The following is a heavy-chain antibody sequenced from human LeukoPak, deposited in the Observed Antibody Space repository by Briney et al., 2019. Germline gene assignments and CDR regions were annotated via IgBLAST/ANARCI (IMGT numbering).Heavy chain of an antibody. V-gene: IGHV3-7*04. CDR3: ARAGGTGTVDY. CDR2: IKQDGTEK. CDR1: GFPFSTYW. D-gene: IGHD1-1*01. Sequence: PGGSLRLSCAASGFPFSTYWMSWVRQPPGKGLEWVAHIKQDGTEKFYVDSVKGRFTISRDNAKNALYLQMNSLRAEDTAVYYCARAGGTGTVDYWGQGSVTTVSS. J-gene: IGHJ4*02.